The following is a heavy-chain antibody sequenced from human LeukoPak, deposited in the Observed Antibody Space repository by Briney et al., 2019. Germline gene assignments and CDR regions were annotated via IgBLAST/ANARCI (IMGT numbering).Heavy chain of an antibody. CDR1: GFTFSSYS. J-gene: IGHJ4*02. D-gene: IGHD3-9*01. CDR2: ISSSSSYI. CDR3: ARDGRVRYFDWLRSYYFDY. Sequence: GGSLRLSCAASGFTFSSYSLNWVRQAPGKGLEWVSSISSSSSYIYYADSVKGRFTISRDNAKNSLYLQMNSLRAEDTAVYYCARDGRVRYFDWLRSYYFDYWGQGTLVTVSS. V-gene: IGHV3-21*01.